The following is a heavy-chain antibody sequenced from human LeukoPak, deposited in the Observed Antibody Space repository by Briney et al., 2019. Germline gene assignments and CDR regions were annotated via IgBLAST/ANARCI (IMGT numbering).Heavy chain of an antibody. J-gene: IGHJ4*02. CDR1: GGSFSGYY. V-gene: IGHV3-23*01. CDR2: TSGSGGST. D-gene: IGHD3-9*01. CDR3: AKDFLMPPIDILNGYYIFDY. Sequence: ETLSLTCAVYGGSFSGYYWSWVRQAPGKGLEWVSATSGSGGSTYYADSVKGRFTISRDNSKNTLYLQMNSLRDEDTAVYYCAKDFLMPPIDILNGYYIFDYWGQGTLVTVSS.